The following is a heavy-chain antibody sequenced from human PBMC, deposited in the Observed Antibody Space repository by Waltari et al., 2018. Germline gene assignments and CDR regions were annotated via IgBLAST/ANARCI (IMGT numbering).Heavy chain of an antibody. CDR2: INPNSGGT. V-gene: IGHV1-2*06. D-gene: IGHD4-17*01. CDR1: GYPFTGYY. J-gene: IGHJ4*02. Sequence: QVQLVQSGAEVTKPGASVKVSCKASGYPFTGYYMHWVRQAPGQGLAWMGRINPNSGGTNYAQKFQGRVTKTRDTSISTAYMELSRLRSDDTAVYYCARADYGDADFDYWGQGTLVTVSS. CDR3: ARADYGDADFDY.